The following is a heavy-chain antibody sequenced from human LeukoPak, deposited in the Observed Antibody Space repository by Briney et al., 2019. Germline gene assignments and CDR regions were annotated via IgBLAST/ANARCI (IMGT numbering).Heavy chain of an antibody. CDR3: VTAGDDFNFDY. CDR1: GFTFRSYW. Sequence: PEGSLRLSCAASGFTFRSYWMHWVRQAPGKGLEWVSRVIRDGSFTNYADSVKGRFTISRDNAKNTLYLQMSSLRAEDTAVYFCVTAGDDFNFDYCGQGSLVTVSS. CDR2: VIRDGSFT. J-gene: IGHJ4*02. V-gene: IGHV3-74*01. D-gene: IGHD5-24*01.